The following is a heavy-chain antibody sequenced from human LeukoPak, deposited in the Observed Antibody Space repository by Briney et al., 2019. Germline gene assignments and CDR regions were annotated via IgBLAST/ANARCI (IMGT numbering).Heavy chain of an antibody. Sequence: SVKVSCKASGGTFSSYAISWVRQAPGQGLEWMGGIIPIFGTANYAQKFQGRVTITTDESTSTAYMELSSLRSEDTAVYYCARATVPPAAYMDYYYHLDVWGKGTTVTVYS. V-gene: IGHV1-69*05. CDR2: IIPIFGTA. CDR3: ARATVPPAAYMDYYYHLDV. J-gene: IGHJ6*03. D-gene: IGHD2-2*01. CDR1: GGTFSSYA.